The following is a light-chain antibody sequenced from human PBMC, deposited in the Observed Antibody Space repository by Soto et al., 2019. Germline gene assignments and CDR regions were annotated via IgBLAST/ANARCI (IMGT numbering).Light chain of an antibody. Sequence: EIVLTQSPGILSLSPGERATLACRASQSISSNYLAWYQQKPGQAPRLLIYGTSSRATGIPDRFSGSGSGTDFTLTISRLEPEDFAGYYCQFFGSSRYTFGQGTKLEIK. CDR3: QFFGSSRYT. CDR2: GTS. CDR1: QSISSNY. V-gene: IGKV3-20*01. J-gene: IGKJ2*01.